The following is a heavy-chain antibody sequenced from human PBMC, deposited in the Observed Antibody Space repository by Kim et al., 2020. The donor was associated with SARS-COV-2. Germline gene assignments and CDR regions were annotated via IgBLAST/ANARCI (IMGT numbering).Heavy chain of an antibody. D-gene: IGHD6-19*01. CDR1: GYSFTPFA. CDR2: INGVNGNT. Sequence: ASVTVSCKASGYSFTPFALYCVRRAPGQRLDWMGWINGVNGNTRYSQKFQARVSLTRDTSATTAYFELRGLRSEYTAVYYCARDAVAGSFDHWRHGTLVT. J-gene: IGHJ4*01. V-gene: IGHV1-3*01. CDR3: ARDAVAGSFDH.